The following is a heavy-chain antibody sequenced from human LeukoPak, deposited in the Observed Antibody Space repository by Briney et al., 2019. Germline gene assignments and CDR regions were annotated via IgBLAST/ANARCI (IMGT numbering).Heavy chain of an antibody. CDR2: ISSSSSYI. CDR1: GFTFSSYS. V-gene: IGHV3-21*04. CDR3: ATHSYYYGLGSYPHYLDY. Sequence: KPGGSLRLSCAASGFTFSSYSMNWVRQAPGKGLEWVSSISSSSSYIYYADSVKGRFTISRDNAGNSLYLQMNSLRTEDTALYYCATHSYYYGLGSYPHYLDYWGQGTLVTVSA. D-gene: IGHD3-10*01. J-gene: IGHJ4*02.